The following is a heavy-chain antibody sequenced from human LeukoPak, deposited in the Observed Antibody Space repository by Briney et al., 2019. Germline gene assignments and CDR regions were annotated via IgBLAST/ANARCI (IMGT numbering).Heavy chain of an antibody. J-gene: IGHJ3*02. CDR3: ASGWYTAASDI. Sequence: PGGSLRLSCAVSGFIFSNYWMGWVRQAPGKGLEWVAYIKQDGSDKYYVDSVKGRFTVSRDNAKNTLYLQMNSLRVEDTAMYRCASGWYTAASDIWGQGTMVTVSS. V-gene: IGHV3-7*01. D-gene: IGHD6-19*01. CDR1: GFIFSNYW. CDR2: IKQDGSDK.